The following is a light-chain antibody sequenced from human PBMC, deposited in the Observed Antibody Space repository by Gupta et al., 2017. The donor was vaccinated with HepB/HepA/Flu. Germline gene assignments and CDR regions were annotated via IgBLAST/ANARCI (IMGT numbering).Light chain of an antibody. V-gene: IGLV4-60*03. CDR2: VEGSGNT. J-gene: IGLJ2*01. CDR3: ETGDTKV. Sequence: PVLTHSSSASASLGSSLKHTCTLSSGDSSYSIAWHQQQPAKATRYLMKVEGSGNTNKGSGFPDRFSGSSAGADRHLPSANLQAEDEAEYYGETGDTKVFGGGTKVTVL. CDR1: SGDSSYS.